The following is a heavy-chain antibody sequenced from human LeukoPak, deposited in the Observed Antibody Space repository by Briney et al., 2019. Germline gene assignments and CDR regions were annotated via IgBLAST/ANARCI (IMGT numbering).Heavy chain of an antibody. CDR3: ARTVVVPAAMVVSNWFDP. Sequence: ASVKVSCKAPGYTFTSYGISWVRQAPGQGLEWMGWISAYNGNTNYAQKLQGRVTMTTDTSTSTAYMELRSLRSDDTAVYYCARTVVVPAAMVVSNWFDPWGQGTLVTVSS. J-gene: IGHJ5*02. CDR1: GYTFTSYG. CDR2: ISAYNGNT. D-gene: IGHD2-2*01. V-gene: IGHV1-18*01.